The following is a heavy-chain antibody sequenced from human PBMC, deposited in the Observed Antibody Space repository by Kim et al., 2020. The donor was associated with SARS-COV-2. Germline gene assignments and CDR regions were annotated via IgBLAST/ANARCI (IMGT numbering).Heavy chain of an antibody. CDR2: IWYDGSKG. J-gene: IGHJ4*02. V-gene: IGHV3-33*01. CDR3: VRDDFVRSCFDL. CDR1: GFSFRSYG. Sequence: GGSLRLSCKSSGFSFRSYGMHWVRQAQGRGLEWVTYIWYDGSKGFYSDSVKGRFTVSRENSENTMYLQMNSLRDDDTATYYCVRDDFVRSCFDLWGQGARVTVSS. D-gene: IGHD3-16*01.